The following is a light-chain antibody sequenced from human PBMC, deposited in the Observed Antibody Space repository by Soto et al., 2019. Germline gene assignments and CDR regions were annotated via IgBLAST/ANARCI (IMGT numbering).Light chain of an antibody. V-gene: IGKV3-20*01. CDR3: QQFGRSSWT. Sequence: ESVLTQSPGTLSLSPGEKATLSCRASQSVSSSYLAWYQQKPGQAPRLLIYGASSRATGSPDRFSGSGSGTDFSLTVSRLEPEDFAVYYCQQFGRSSWTFGQGTKVESK. CDR2: GAS. J-gene: IGKJ1*01. CDR1: QSVSSSY.